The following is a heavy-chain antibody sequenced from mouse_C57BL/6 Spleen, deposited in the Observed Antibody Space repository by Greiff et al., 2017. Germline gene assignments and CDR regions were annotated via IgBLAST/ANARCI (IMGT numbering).Heavy chain of an antibody. CDR2: INPSSGYT. Sequence: VQLQQSGAELARPGASVKMSCKASGYTFTSYTMHWVKQRPGQGLEWIGYINPSSGYTKYNQKFKDKATLTADKSSSTAYMQLSSLTSEDSAVYYCARDDGYPYWYFDVWGTGTTVTVSS. J-gene: IGHJ1*03. CDR1: GYTFTSYT. CDR3: ARDDGYPYWYFDV. D-gene: IGHD2-3*01. V-gene: IGHV1-4*01.